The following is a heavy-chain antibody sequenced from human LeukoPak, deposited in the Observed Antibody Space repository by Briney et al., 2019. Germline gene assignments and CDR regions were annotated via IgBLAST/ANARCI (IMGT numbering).Heavy chain of an antibody. CDR3: ARARAVGGERAGGIRLVGNAFDI. CDR2: IKQDGSEK. D-gene: IGHD6-6*01. J-gene: IGHJ3*02. CDR1: GFTFSSYW. V-gene: IGHV3-7*01. Sequence: PGGSLRLSCAASGFTFSSYWMSWVRQAPGKGLEWVANIKQDGSEKYYVDSVKGRFTISRDNAKNSLYLQMNSLRAEDTAVYYCARARAVGGERAGGIRLVGNAFDIWGQGTMVTVSS.